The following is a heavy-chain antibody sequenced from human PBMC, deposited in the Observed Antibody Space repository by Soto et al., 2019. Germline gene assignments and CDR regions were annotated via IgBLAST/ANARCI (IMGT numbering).Heavy chain of an antibody. Sequence: PSETLCLTCTVSGASIISYSCTWIRKHPGKGLEWIGYIYYSGSTYYKPSLKSRVTISVDTSKNQLSLKLSSVTAADTAVYYCAGASTWHPGALNIWGKGTTVTV. CDR1: GASIISYS. D-gene: IGHD5-12*01. CDR2: IYYSGST. J-gene: IGHJ3*02. V-gene: IGHV4-59*06. CDR3: AGASTWHPGALNI.